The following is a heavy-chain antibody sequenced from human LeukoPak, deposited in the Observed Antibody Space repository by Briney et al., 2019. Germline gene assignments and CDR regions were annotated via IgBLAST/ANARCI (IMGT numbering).Heavy chain of an antibody. D-gene: IGHD6-6*01. CDR3: ARDRIAARRFPFDY. CDR2: ISGSGGST. CDR1: GFTFSSYA. J-gene: IGHJ4*02. Sequence: QTGGSLRLSCAASGFTFSSYAMSWVRQAPGKGLEWVSAISGSGGSTYYADSVKGRFTISRDNSKNTLYLQMNSLRSEDTAVYYCARDRIAARRFPFDYWGQGTLVTVSS. V-gene: IGHV3-23*01.